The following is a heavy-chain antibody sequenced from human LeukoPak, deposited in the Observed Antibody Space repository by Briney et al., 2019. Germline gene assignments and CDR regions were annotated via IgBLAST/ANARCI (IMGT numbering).Heavy chain of an antibody. CDR2: IHYDGSNK. V-gene: IGHV3-30*02. Sequence: GGSLRLSCAASGFTFSTYGMHWVRLAPGKGLEWVTFIHYDGSNKYYADSVKGRFTISRDNSKNTLYLQMNSLRAEDTAVYYCAKDYFSSSFFDYWGQGTLVTVSS. J-gene: IGHJ4*02. D-gene: IGHD6-6*01. CDR1: GFTFSTYG. CDR3: AKDYFSSSFFDY.